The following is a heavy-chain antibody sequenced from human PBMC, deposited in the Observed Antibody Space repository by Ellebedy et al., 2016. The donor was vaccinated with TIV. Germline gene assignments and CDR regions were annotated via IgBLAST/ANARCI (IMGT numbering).Heavy chain of an antibody. J-gene: IGHJ4*02. D-gene: IGHD5-12*01. V-gene: IGHV3-30*03. Sequence: GGSLRLXXAASGFTFSSYGMHWVRQAPGKGLEWVAVISYDGSNKYYADSVKGRFTISRDNSKNTLYLQMNSLRAEDTAVYYCVRGDLRGNSGYDPLHWGQGTLVTVSS. CDR3: VRGDLRGNSGYDPLH. CDR1: GFTFSSYG. CDR2: ISYDGSNK.